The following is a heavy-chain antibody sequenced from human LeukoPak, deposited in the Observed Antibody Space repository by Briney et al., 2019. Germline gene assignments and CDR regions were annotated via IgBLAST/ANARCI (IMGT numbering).Heavy chain of an antibody. CDR2: IYSGGST. CDR1: GFTVSSNY. J-gene: IGHJ4*02. Sequence: GGSLRLSCAASGFTVSSNYMSWVRQAPGKGLEWVSVIYSGGSTYYADSVEGRFTISRDNSKNTLYLQMNSLRAEDTAVYYCAKDIGGGSIVATTFDYWGQGTLVTVSS. D-gene: IGHD5-12*01. V-gene: IGHV3-53*01. CDR3: AKDIGGGSIVATTFDY.